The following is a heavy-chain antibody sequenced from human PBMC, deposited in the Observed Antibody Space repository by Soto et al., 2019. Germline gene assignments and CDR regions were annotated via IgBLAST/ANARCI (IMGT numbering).Heavy chain of an antibody. D-gene: IGHD2-21*02. J-gene: IGHJ4*02. V-gene: IGHV1-69*01. CDR2: IIPIFDTT. CDR3: ARAPILVSVTLHENYFDS. Sequence: ASVMFSCTASGGTFSNSGISWVRQAPGQGLEWMGGIIPIFDTTNYAQKLQGRITIIADESTNTVYMELSNLRSADTGVYYCARAPILVSVTLHENYFDSWGQGTLVTVSS. CDR1: GGTFSNSG.